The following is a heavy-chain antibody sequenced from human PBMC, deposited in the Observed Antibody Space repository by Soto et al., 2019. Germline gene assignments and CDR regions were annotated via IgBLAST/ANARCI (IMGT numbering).Heavy chain of an antibody. D-gene: IGHD2-2*02. CDR2: IGVYNGKT. CDR3: SRAQYCTSPSCYNHYYYGMDI. V-gene: IGHV1-18*04. Sequence: QEQLVQSGGEVKKPGASVRVSCKASGYTFTKYGITWVRQAPGQGLEWMGWIGVYNGKTNYARKLQGRVIMTADTSASTAYMELRSLRSDDTAVYYCSRAQYCTSPSCYNHYYYGMDIWGQGTTVSVSS. CDR1: GYTFTKYG. J-gene: IGHJ6*02.